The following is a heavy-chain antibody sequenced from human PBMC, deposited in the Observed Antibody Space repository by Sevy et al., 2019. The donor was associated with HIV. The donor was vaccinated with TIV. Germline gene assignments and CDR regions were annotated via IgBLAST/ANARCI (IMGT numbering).Heavy chain of an antibody. CDR2: IHSDDTT. Sequence: GGSLRLSCSASAFTFRSFSMHWVRQAPGKGLEGVSVIHSDDTTYHADSVKDRFTISRDNFKNTLYLHMSSLRAEDTAVYYCARGKSGYGYALNYWGQGTLVTVSS. CDR3: ARGKSGYGYALNY. CDR1: AFTFRSFS. V-gene: IGHV3-66*01. J-gene: IGHJ4*02. D-gene: IGHD5-18*01.